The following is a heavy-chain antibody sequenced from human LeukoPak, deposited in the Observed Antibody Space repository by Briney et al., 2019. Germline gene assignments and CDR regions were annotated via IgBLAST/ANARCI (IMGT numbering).Heavy chain of an antibody. D-gene: IGHD3-22*01. Sequence: ASVKVSCKASGYTFTGYYMHWVRQAPGQGLEWMGWINPNSGGTNYVQKFQGRVTMTRDTSISTAYMELSRLRSDDTAVYYCARTAKYYYDSSGYYFDYWGQGTLVTVSS. CDR3: ARTAKYYYDSSGYYFDY. CDR2: INPNSGGT. CDR1: GYTFTGYY. J-gene: IGHJ4*02. V-gene: IGHV1-2*02.